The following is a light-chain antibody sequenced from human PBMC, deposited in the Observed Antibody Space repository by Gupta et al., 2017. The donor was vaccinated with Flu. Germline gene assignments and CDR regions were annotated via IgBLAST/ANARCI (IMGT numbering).Light chain of an antibody. CDR1: SSDVGGYNN. Sequence: QSALTQPASVSGSPGQSITISCTGTSSDVGGYNNVSWYQQHPGKAPKPMIYEVTNRPSGVSNRFSGSKSGNTASLAISGLQAEDEADYYCTSYRSSSALYVFGSGTKVTVL. V-gene: IGLV2-14*01. CDR2: EVT. J-gene: IGLJ1*01. CDR3: TSYRSSSALYV.